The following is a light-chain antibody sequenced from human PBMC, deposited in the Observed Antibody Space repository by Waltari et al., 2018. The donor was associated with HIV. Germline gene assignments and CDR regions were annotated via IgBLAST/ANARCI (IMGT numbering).Light chain of an antibody. CDR3: QQYYDWPLT. Sequence: EIVMPQSPVTLSVSPGERAPLSCRASQSVYSNLAWYQQKPGQAPRLVIYGASTRATGIPARFSGSGSGTEFTLTISSLQSEDFALYYCQQYYDWPLTFGGGTKVEIK. CDR2: GAS. CDR1: QSVYSN. J-gene: IGKJ4*01. V-gene: IGKV3-15*01.